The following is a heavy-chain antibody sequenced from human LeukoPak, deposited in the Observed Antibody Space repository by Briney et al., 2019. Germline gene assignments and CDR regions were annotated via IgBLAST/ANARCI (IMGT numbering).Heavy chain of an antibody. V-gene: IGHV3-7*01. CDR1: GFTFSSYW. CDR3: ASERYSSGYYGHFDY. CDR2: IKQDGSEK. J-gene: IGHJ4*02. Sequence: GGSLRLSCAASGFTFSSYWMSWVRQAPGKGLEWVANIKQDGSEKYYVDSVKGRFTISRDNAKNSLYLQMNSLRAEDTAVYYCASERYSSGYYGHFDYWGQGTLVTVSS. D-gene: IGHD3-22*01.